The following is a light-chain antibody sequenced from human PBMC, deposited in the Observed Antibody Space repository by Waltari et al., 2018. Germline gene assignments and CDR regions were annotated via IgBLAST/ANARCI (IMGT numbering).Light chain of an antibody. CDR1: QSVSIY. Sequence: DIQMTQSPSSLSASVGDRVTITCRASQSVSIYVNWYQQKPGKAPNLLIYAACSLQSGVPSRFSVSGSGTDFSLTISSLQPGDFATYYCQQSFTTPQNTFGQGTRLEIK. CDR3: QQSFTTPQNT. J-gene: IGKJ2*01. CDR2: AAC. V-gene: IGKV1-39*01.